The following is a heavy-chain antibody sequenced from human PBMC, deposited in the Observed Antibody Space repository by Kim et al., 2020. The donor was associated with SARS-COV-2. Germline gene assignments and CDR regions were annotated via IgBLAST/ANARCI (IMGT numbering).Heavy chain of an antibody. J-gene: IGHJ2*01. CDR3: ARGDYYDSSGSWYFDL. CDR1: GFTFSSYE. CDR2: ISSSGSTI. Sequence: GGSLRLSCEASGFTFSSYEMNWVRQAPGKGLEWVSYISSSGSTIYYADSVKGRFTISRDNAKNSLYLQMNSLRAEDTAVYYCARGDYYDSSGSWYFDLWGRGTLVTVSS. V-gene: IGHV3-48*03. D-gene: IGHD3-22*01.